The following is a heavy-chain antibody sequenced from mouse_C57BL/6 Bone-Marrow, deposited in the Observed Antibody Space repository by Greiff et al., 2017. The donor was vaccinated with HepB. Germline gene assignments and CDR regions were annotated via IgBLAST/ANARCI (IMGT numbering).Heavy chain of an antibody. CDR3: ARQEDYYGSRVFAY. J-gene: IGHJ3*01. CDR1: GFTFSSYG. Sequence: EVHLVESGGDLVKPGGSLKLSCAASGFTFSSYGMSWVRQTPDKRLEWVATISSGGSYTYYPDSVKGRFTISRDNAKNTLYLQMSSLKSEDTAMYYCARQEDYYGSRVFAYWGQGTLVTVSA. D-gene: IGHD1-1*01. V-gene: IGHV5-6*01. CDR2: ISSGGSYT.